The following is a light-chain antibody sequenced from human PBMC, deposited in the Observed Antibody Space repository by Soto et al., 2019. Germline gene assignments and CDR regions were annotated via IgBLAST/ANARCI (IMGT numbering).Light chain of an antibody. CDR1: QDVGER. CDR2: DAS. V-gene: IGKV1-33*01. J-gene: IGKJ4*01. CDR3: QQYDTLLT. Sequence: DIQMTHSPSSLSASVGDRVTITCQASQDVGERINWYQQKPGKAPKVLIYDASYFETGVPSRFSGRGSGTDFTFTISSLQPEDIATYYCQQYDTLLTFGGGTKVDIK.